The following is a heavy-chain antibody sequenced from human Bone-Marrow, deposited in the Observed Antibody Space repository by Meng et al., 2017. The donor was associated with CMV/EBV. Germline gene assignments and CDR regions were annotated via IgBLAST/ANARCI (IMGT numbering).Heavy chain of an antibody. J-gene: IGHJ4*02. V-gene: IGHV3-30-3*01. CDR3: ARGFGYDFWSGYYPQGDY. Sequence: GGSRRLSCAASGFTSSSYAMHWVRQAPGKGLEWVAVTSYDGSNKYYADSVKGRFTISRDNSKNTLYLQMNSLRAEDTAVYYCARGFGYDFWSGYYPQGDYWGQGTLVTFSS. CDR1: GFTSSSYA. D-gene: IGHD3-3*01. CDR2: TSYDGSNK.